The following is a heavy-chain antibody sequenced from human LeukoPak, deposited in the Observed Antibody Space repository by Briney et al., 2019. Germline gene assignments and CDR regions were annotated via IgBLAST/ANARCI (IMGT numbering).Heavy chain of an antibody. V-gene: IGHV4-34*01. CDR3: ARRGSGYDSSGYYYHFDY. J-gene: IGHJ4*02. CDR2: INHSGST. Sequence: SETLSLTCAVYGGSFSGYYWSWIRQPPGKGLEWIGEINHSGSTNYNPSLKSRVTISVDTSKNQFSLKLSSVTAADTAVYYYARRGSGYDSSGYYYHFDYWGQGTLVTVSS. CDR1: GGSFSGYY. D-gene: IGHD3-22*01.